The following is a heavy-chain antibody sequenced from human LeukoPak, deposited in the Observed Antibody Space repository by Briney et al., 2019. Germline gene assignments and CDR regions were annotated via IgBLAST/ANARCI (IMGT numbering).Heavy chain of an antibody. J-gene: IGHJ4*02. V-gene: IGHV3-7*01. CDR3: ARVRALRFLELIDY. CDR1: GSTFSSYW. CDR2: IKQDGSEK. D-gene: IGHD3-3*01. Sequence: TGGSLRLSCAASGSTFSSYWMSWVRQAPGKGLEWVANIKQDGSEKYYVDSVKGRFTISRDNAKNSLYLQMNSLRAEDTAVYYCARVRALRFLELIDYWGQGTLVTVSS.